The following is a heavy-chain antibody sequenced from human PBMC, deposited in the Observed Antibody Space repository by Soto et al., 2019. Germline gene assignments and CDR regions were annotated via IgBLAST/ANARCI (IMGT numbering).Heavy chain of an antibody. Sequence: GGSLRLSCAASGFTFSDYYMSWIRQAPGKGLEWVSYISSSGSTIYYADSVKGRFTISRDNAKNSLYLQMNSLRAEDTAVYYCARDGEQQLVNDAFDIWGQGTMVTVSS. CDR3: ARDGEQQLVNDAFDI. CDR2: ISSSGSTI. CDR1: GFTFSDYY. V-gene: IGHV3-11*01. D-gene: IGHD6-13*01. J-gene: IGHJ3*02.